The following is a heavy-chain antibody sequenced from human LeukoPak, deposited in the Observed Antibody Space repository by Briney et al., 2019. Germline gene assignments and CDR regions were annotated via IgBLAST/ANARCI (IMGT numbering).Heavy chain of an antibody. J-gene: IGHJ4*02. CDR3: PPGGGGFDF. Sequence: GGSLRLSCAASGFTFSSYAMHWVRQAPGKGLEWVAVISYDGSNKYYADSVKGRFTISRDNSKNTLYLQMNSLRAEDTAVYYAPPGGGGFDFWGQGTLVTVSS. V-gene: IGHV3-30-3*01. CDR1: GFTFSSYA. CDR2: ISYDGSNK. D-gene: IGHD3-10*01.